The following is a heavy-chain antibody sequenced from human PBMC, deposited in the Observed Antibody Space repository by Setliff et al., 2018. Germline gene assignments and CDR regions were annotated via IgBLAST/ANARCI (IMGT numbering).Heavy chain of an antibody. D-gene: IGHD6-13*01. J-gene: IGHJ4*02. Sequence: GESLTISCAASGLTFSSDAMTWVRQTPGKGLEWVSVISSDSGSIYYADSVKGRFTISRDNSKNTLYLQMNSLRAEDTTIYYCAKCSSWHGHYPHFNYWGQGTLVTVSS. CDR1: GLTFSSDA. V-gene: IGHV3-23*03. CDR2: ISSDSGSI. CDR3: AKCSSWHGHYPHFNY.